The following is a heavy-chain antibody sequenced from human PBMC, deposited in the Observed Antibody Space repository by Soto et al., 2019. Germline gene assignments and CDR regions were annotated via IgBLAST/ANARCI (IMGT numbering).Heavy chain of an antibody. CDR3: AKDLGRGGYYYYMDV. Sequence: GGSLRLSCAASGFTFSSYGMHWVRQAPGKGLEWVAVISYDGSNKYYADSVKGRFTISRDNSKNTLYLQMNSLRAEDTAVYYCAKDLGRGGYYYYMDVWGKGTTVTVSS. CDR1: GFTFSSYG. V-gene: IGHV3-30*18. CDR2: ISYDGSNK. D-gene: IGHD7-27*01. J-gene: IGHJ6*03.